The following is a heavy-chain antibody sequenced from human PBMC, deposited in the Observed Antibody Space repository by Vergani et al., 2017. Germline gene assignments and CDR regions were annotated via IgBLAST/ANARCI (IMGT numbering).Heavy chain of an antibody. CDR3: ARTGNPYYYYGIDV. CDR1: GYRFTSYW. CDR2: IFPTDSDT. J-gene: IGHJ6*02. V-gene: IGHV5-51*01. Sequence: EVKLVQSGVEVKKPGESLKISCKGSGYRFTSYWIAWVRQMPGKGLEWMGIIFPTDSDTKYSPSFQGQVTMSVDQSISTAYLQWDSLKASDTAMCFCARTGNPYYYYGIDVWRQGTTVTVSS.